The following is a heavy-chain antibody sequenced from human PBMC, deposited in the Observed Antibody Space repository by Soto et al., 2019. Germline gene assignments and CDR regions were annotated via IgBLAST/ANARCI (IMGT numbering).Heavy chain of an antibody. J-gene: IGHJ6*02. Sequence: QVQLQESGPGLVKPSETLSLTCTVSGGSISSYYWSWIRQPAGKGLEWIGRIYTRGSTNYNPSLKSRVTMSGDTSKNQFSLKLSSVTGADTAVYYCASRTRSTSQYYGMDGWGQGTTVTVSS. CDR3: ASRTRSTSQYYGMDG. CDR2: IYTRGST. V-gene: IGHV4-4*07. D-gene: IGHD1-1*01. CDR1: GGSISSYY.